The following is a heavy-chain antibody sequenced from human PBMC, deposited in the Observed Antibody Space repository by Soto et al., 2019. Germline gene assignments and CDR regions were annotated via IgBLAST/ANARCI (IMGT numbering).Heavy chain of an antibody. V-gene: IGHV1-69*01. D-gene: IGHD3-16*02. CDR1: GGTFSSYA. J-gene: IGHJ5*02. Sequence: QVQLVQSGAEVKKPGSSVKVSCKASGGTFSSYAISWVRQAPGQGLEWMGGIIPFFGTANYAQKFQGRVTIAADESTSTAYMELSSLRSEDTAVYYCARDLGGSYRYPFDPWGHGTLVTVSS. CDR2: IIPFFGTA. CDR3: ARDLGGSYRYPFDP.